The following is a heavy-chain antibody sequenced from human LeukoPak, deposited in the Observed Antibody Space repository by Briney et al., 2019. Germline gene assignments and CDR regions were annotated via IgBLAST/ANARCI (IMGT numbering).Heavy chain of an antibody. CDR3: ARNPLQWLVLYYFDY. CDR2: INPNSGGT. Sequence: ASVKVSCKASGYTFTGYYMHWVRQAPGQGLEWMGWINPNSGGTNYAQKSQGRVTMTRDTSISTAYMELSRLRSDDTAVYYCARNPLQWLVLYYFDYWGQGTLVTVSS. J-gene: IGHJ4*02. D-gene: IGHD6-19*01. V-gene: IGHV1-2*02. CDR1: GYTFTGYY.